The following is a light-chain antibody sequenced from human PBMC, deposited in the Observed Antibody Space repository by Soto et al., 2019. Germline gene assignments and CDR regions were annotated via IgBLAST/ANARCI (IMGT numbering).Light chain of an antibody. Sequence: QSALTQPASVSGSPGQSITISCTGTSSDVGGHNSVSWYRQDPGKAPKLMIYDVSNRPSGVSDRFSGSKSGNTASLTISGLQIEDDAHYYCSSFTRSVNYLFGNGTKVT. CDR2: DVS. V-gene: IGLV2-14*01. J-gene: IGLJ1*01. CDR3: SSFTRSVNYL. CDR1: SSDVGGHNS.